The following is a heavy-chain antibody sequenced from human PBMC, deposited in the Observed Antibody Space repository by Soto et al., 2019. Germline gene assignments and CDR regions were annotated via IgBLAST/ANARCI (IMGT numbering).Heavy chain of an antibody. CDR2: IYYSGST. CDR1: GGSISSGGYY. Sequence: QVQLQESGPGLVKPSQTLSLTCTVSGGSISSGGYYWSWIRQHPGKGLEWIGYIYYSGSTYYNPSLKSRVTVAVDTSKSQFPLKRSSVAAADTAVYYCGRDGGGWGFGGIFDYWGQGTLVTVSS. J-gene: IGHJ4*02. D-gene: IGHD3-10*01. CDR3: GRDGGGWGFGGIFDY. V-gene: IGHV4-31*03.